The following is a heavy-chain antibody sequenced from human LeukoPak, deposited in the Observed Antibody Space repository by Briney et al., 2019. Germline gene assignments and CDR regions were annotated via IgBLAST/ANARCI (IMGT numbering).Heavy chain of an antibody. J-gene: IGHJ4*02. CDR2: ISNNGGYT. Sequence: GGSLRLSCAASGFTFSSSAMSWVRQAPGKGLEWVSAISNNGGYTYYADSVQGRFTISRDNSKSTLCLQMNSLRSEDTAVYYCARGGSADWGDYWGQGTLVTVSS. D-gene: IGHD7-27*01. CDR1: GFTFSSSA. V-gene: IGHV3-23*01. CDR3: ARGGSADWGDY.